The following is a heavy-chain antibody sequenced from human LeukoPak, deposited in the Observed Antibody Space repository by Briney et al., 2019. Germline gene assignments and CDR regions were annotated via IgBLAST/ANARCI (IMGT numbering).Heavy chain of an antibody. D-gene: IGHD3-9*01. CDR3: AYFDRIYDAFDI. J-gene: IGHJ3*02. CDR2: IYYSGST. CDR1: GGSISSSSYY. Sequence: SETLSLTCTVSGGSISSSSYYWGWIRQPPGKGLEWIGSIYYSGSTYYNPSLKSRVTISVDTSKNQFSLKLSSVTAADTAVYYCAYFDRIYDAFDIWGQGTMVTVSS. V-gene: IGHV4-39*01.